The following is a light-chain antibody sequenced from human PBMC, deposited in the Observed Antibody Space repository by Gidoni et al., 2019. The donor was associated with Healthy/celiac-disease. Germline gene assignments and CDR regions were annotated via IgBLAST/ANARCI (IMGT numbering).Light chain of an antibody. J-gene: IGKJ1*01. Sequence: DIQMTQSPSSLSASVGDRVTITCRASQSISSYLNWYQQKPGKAPKLLIYAASSLQSGVPSRFSGSGSGTDFTLTISSLQPEDFATYYCQQIYSTSWTFGQGTKVEIK. CDR3: QQIYSTSWT. CDR1: QSISSY. CDR2: AAS. V-gene: IGKV1-39*01.